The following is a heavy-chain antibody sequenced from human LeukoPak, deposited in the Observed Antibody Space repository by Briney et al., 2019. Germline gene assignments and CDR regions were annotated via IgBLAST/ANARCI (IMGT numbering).Heavy chain of an antibody. J-gene: IGHJ4*02. CDR2: IYYSGST. D-gene: IGHD3-22*01. V-gene: IGHV4-59*01. CDR3: ARTLYYYDSSGYSPYFDY. CDR1: GDSISSYY. Sequence: PSETLSLTCTVSGDSISSYYWSWIRQPPGKGLEWIGYIYYSGSTNYNPSLKSRVTISVDTSKNQFSLKLSSVTAADTAVYYCARTLYYYDSSGYSPYFDYWSQGTLVTVSS.